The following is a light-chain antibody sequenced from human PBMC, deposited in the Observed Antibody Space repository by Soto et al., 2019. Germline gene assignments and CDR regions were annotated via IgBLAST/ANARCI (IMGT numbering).Light chain of an antibody. Sequence: AIRMTQSPSSLSASTGDRVTITCRASQGISSYLAWYQQKPGKAPKLLIYAAPTLQSGVPSRFSGSGSGTDFTLTISCLQSEDFATYYCQQYYSYPRGTFGGGTKVEIK. V-gene: IGKV1-8*01. J-gene: IGKJ4*01. CDR3: QQYYSYPRGT. CDR2: AAP. CDR1: QGISSY.